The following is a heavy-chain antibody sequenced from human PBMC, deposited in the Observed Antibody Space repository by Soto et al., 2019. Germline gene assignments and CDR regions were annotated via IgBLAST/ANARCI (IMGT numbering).Heavy chain of an antibody. CDR1: GGSISSGGYS. Sequence: PSETLSLTCAVSGGSISSGGYSWSWIRQPPGKGLEWIGYIYHSGSTYYNPSLKSRVTISVDRSKNQFSLKLSSVTAADTAVYYWARAMTTVTTIDYWRQGPLVTVSP. CDR3: ARAMTTVTTIDY. J-gene: IGHJ4*02. D-gene: IGHD4-17*01. CDR2: IYHSGST. V-gene: IGHV4-30-2*01.